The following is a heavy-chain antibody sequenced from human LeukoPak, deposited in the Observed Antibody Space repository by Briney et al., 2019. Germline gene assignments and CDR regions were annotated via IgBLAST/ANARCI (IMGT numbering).Heavy chain of an antibody. CDR2: INPSGGST. Sequence: ASVKVSCKASGYTFTSYYMHWVRQAPGQGLEWMGIINPSGGSTSYAQKFQGRVTMTRDTSTSTVYMELSSLRSEDTAVYYCARDGPMVGTSDSGPRDYYYGMDVWGQGTTVTVSS. V-gene: IGHV1-46*01. CDR3: ARDGPMVGTSDSGPRDYYYGMDV. D-gene: IGHD2-21*02. CDR1: GYTFTSYY. J-gene: IGHJ6*02.